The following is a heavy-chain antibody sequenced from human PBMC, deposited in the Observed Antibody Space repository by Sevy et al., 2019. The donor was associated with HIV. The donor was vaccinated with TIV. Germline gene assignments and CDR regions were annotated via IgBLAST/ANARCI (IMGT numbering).Heavy chain of an antibody. CDR2: IYYSGST. J-gene: IGHJ6*02. V-gene: IGHV4-59*01. Sequence: SETLSLTCTVPGGSISSYYWSWIRQPPGKGLEWIGYIYYSGSTNYNPSLKSRVTISVDTSKNQFSLKLSSVTAADTAVYYCARVDGVTTRIGMDVWGQGTTVTVSS. CDR3: ARVDGVTTRIGMDV. CDR1: GGSISSYY. D-gene: IGHD4-17*01.